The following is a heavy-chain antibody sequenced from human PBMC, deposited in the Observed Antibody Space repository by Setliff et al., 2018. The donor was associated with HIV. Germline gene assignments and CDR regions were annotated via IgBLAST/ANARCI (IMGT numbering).Heavy chain of an antibody. CDR1: GHTFTSYY. J-gene: IGHJ4*02. CDR3: ARGSCSGCYLSDY. CDR2: ISAYNGNT. D-gene: IGHD6-19*01. V-gene: IGHV1-18*04. Sequence: ASVKVSCKASGHTFTSYYLHWLRQAPGQGLEWMGWISAYNGNTNYAQKLQGRVTITRDTSANTAYMELSSLRSEDTAVYYCARGSCSGCYLSDYWGLGTLVTVSS.